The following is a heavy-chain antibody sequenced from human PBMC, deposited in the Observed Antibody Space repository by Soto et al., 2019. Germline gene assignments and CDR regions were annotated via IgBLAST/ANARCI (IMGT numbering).Heavy chain of an antibody. CDR3: ARDAYSSSSAHYYGMDV. V-gene: IGHV3-21*01. J-gene: IGHJ6*02. CDR2: ISSSSSYI. D-gene: IGHD6-6*01. CDR1: GFTFSSYS. Sequence: EVQLVESGGGLVKPGGSLRLSCAASGFTFSSYSMNWVRQAPGKGLEWVSSISSSSSYIYYADSVKGRFTISRDNAKNSLYLQMNSLRAEDTAVYYCARDAYSSSSAHYYGMDVRGQGTTVTFSS.